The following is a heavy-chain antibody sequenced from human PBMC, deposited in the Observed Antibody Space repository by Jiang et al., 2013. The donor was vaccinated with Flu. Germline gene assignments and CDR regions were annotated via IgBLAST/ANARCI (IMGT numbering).Heavy chain of an antibody. CDR2: INPSNGDA. CDR1: GYTFTNYY. CDR3: ARGSALAQSNFDS. Sequence: VQLVESGTEVKKPGASVKVSCKASGYTFTNYYMHWVRQAPGQGLEWMGIINPSNGDADYAQIFQGRFTMTRDASTSTVYMDLTSLRSEDTAVYYCARGSALAQSNFDSWGQGTLVTVSS. V-gene: IGHV1-46*01. J-gene: IGHJ5*01.